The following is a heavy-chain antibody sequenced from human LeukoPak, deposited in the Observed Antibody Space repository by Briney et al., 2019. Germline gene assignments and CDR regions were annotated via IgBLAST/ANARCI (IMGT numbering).Heavy chain of an antibody. V-gene: IGHV4-59*01. CDR3: ATTPVTNYYYYGLDV. CDR2: IHYSGST. D-gene: IGHD4-17*01. Sequence: SQTLSLTCTVSGASISTYYWSWIRQPPGKGLEWIGFIHYSGSTNYDPSLKSRVTISVYTAKNHISLNLSSVTAADTAVYYCATTPVTNYYYYGLDVWGQGTTVTVSS. J-gene: IGHJ6*02. CDR1: GASISTYY.